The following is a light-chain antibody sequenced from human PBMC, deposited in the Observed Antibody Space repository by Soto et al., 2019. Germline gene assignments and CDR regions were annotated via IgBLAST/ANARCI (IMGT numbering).Light chain of an antibody. CDR1: QSVSSS. CDR2: DAS. J-gene: IGKJ4*01. CDR3: QQRGS. V-gene: IGKV3-11*01. Sequence: EIVLTQSPATLSLSPGERATLSCRASQSVSSSLAWYQQKPGQAPRLLLYDASNRATGIPARFSGSGSGTDFTITISSLESDDFAVYYCQQRGSFGGGTKVEIK.